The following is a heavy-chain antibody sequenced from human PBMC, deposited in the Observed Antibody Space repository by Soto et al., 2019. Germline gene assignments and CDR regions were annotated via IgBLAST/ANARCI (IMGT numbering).Heavy chain of an antibody. CDR2: IYYSGST. CDR1: GCSVSSGSYY. Sequence: XETLSLTCTVSGCSVSSGSYYWSWIRQPPGKGLEWIGYIYYSGSTNYNPSLKSRVTISVDTSKNQFSLKLSSVTAADTAVYYCARDIKGGSGWYPPNYYYYGMDAWGQGTTVTVSS. CDR3: ARDIKGGSGWYPPNYYYYGMDA. V-gene: IGHV4-61*01. D-gene: IGHD6-19*01. J-gene: IGHJ6*02.